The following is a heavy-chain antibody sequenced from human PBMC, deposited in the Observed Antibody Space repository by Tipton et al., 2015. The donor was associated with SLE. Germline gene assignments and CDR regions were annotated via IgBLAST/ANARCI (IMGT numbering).Heavy chain of an antibody. CDR3: ARRVVDYYDSSGFEDY. CDR2: IYTSGST. CDR1: GGSISSYY. D-gene: IGHD3-22*01. V-gene: IGHV4-4*08. Sequence: TLSLTCTVSGGSISSYYWSWIRQPPGKGLEWIGYIYTSGSTNYNPSPKSRVTISVDTSKKQFSLKLSSVTAADTAVYYCARRVVDYYDSSGFEDYWGQGTLVTVSS. J-gene: IGHJ4*02.